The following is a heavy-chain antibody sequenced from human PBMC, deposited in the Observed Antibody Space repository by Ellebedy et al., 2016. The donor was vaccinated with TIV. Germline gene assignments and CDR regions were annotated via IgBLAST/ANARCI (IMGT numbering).Heavy chain of an antibody. CDR1: GFTFSSFG. CDR3: AVIAVATDY. J-gene: IGHJ4*03. V-gene: IGHV3-30*02. D-gene: IGHD6-19*01. Sequence: PGGSLRLSCAASGFTFSSFGMHWVRQAPGKGLEWVAFIRYDGSNRDYADSVKGRFTISRDNSKNTLYLQMNSLRTEDTAVYYCAVIAVATDYWGQGTTVTVSS. CDR2: IRYDGSNR.